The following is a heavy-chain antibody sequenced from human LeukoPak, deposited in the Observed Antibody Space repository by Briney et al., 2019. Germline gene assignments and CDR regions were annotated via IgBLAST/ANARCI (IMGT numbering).Heavy chain of an antibody. Sequence: GESLRLSCAASGFSFSPYSMNWVRQAPGKGLEWVSYIRSRSSTIYYADSVKGRFTISRDTAKNSLYLQMNSLRAEDTAVYYCARDLLYCSGGSCHNWFDPWGQGTLVTVPS. CDR2: IRSRSSTI. J-gene: IGHJ5*02. CDR1: GFSFSPYS. CDR3: ARDLLYCSGGSCHNWFDP. V-gene: IGHV3-48*01. D-gene: IGHD2-15*01.